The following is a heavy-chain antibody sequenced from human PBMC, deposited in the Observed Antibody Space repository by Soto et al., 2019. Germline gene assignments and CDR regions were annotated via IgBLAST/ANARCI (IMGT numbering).Heavy chain of an antibody. Sequence: QLQLQESDSGLVRSSQTLSLTCAVSGGSIGSGDHSWNWIRQPPEKGLEWIGYIYHSGSTYYNPSFKSRVSMSVDRSKNQFSLNLFSVTAADTAVYYCARDSGSGYPNGGFDPWGQGTLVTVSS. CDR3: ARDSGSGYPNGGFDP. V-gene: IGHV4-30-2*01. CDR2: IYHSGST. D-gene: IGHD3-22*01. J-gene: IGHJ5*02. CDR1: GGSIGSGDHS.